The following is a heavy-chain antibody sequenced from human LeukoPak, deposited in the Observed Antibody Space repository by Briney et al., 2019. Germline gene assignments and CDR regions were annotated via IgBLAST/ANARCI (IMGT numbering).Heavy chain of an antibody. J-gene: IGHJ4*02. CDR2: IRYDGSNK. D-gene: IGHD3-22*01. Sequence: QPGGSLRLSCAASGFTFSTYGMHWVRQAPGKGLEWVAFIRYDGSNKYYADSVKGRFTISRDNSKNTLYPQMNSLRAEDTAVYYCAKDRSGYPFDYWGQGTLVTVSS. CDR3: AKDRSGYPFDY. CDR1: GFTFSTYG. V-gene: IGHV3-30*02.